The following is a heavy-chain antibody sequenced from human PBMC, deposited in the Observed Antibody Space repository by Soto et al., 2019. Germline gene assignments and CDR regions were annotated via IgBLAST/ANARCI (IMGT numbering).Heavy chain of an antibody. CDR1: GGTFSSYA. V-gene: IGHV1-69*01. Sequence: QVQLVQSGAEVKKPGSSVKVSCKASGGTFSSYAISWVRQAPGQGLEWMGGIIPIFGTANYAQKFQGRVTITADESTSTAYMGRSILKSDDTAVYYCARHCNGGRFPQPYRCDAFDIWGRGTMVTVSS. D-gene: IGHD2-15*01. J-gene: IGHJ3*02. CDR3: ARHCNGGRFPQPYRCDAFDI. CDR2: IIPIFGTA.